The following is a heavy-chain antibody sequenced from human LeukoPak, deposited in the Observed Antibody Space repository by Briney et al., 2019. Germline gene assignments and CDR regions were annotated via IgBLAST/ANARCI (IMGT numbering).Heavy chain of an antibody. V-gene: IGHV3-23*01. J-gene: IGHJ4*02. CDR1: GFTFSSYA. Sequence: GSLRLSCAASGFTFSSYAMSWVRQAPGKGLEWVSAISGSGGGTYFADSVKGRFTISRDNSKNTLFLQMDSLRADDTAVYYCAKHSSSWHYFDYWGQGTLVTVSS. D-gene: IGHD6-13*01. CDR3: AKHSSSWHYFDY. CDR2: ISGSGGGT.